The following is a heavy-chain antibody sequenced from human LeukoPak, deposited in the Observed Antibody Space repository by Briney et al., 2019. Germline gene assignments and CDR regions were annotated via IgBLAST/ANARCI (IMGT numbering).Heavy chain of an antibody. CDR3: ARSSAVVGATTFDY. CDR2: ISSNGGST. V-gene: IGHV3-64*02. J-gene: IGHJ4*02. CDR1: GFTFSSYG. D-gene: IGHD1-26*01. Sequence: PGGSLRLSCAASGFTFSSYGMHWVRQAPGKGLEYISSISSNGGSTYYADSVKGRFTISRDNSESTLYLQMGSLRAEDMAVYYCARSSAVVGATTFDYWGQGTLVTVSS.